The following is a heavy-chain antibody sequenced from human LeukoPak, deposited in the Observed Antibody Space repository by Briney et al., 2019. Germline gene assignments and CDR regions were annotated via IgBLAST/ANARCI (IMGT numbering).Heavy chain of an antibody. V-gene: IGHV3-66*02. CDR3: ARDQRSESYYPWGWFDP. CDR1: GFAVSTKY. D-gene: IGHD1-26*01. J-gene: IGHJ5*02. CDR2: IYSDGST. Sequence: GGSLRLSCAASGFAVSTKYLSWVRQAPGKGLEWGSVIYSDGSTYYTDSVKGRFTISRDNSKNTLYLQVNSLRPEGTAVYYCARDQRSESYYPWGWFDPWGQGTLVTVSS.